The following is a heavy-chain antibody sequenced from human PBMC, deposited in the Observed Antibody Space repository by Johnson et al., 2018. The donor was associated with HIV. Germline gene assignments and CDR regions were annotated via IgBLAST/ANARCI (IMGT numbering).Heavy chain of an antibody. J-gene: IGHJ3*02. CDR2: INWNVGST. D-gene: IGHD6-13*01. V-gene: IGHV3-20*04. CDR3: ARERIAAAGLDAFDI. Sequence: VQLVESGGGVVRPGGSLRLSCAASGFTFDEYGLSWVSQVPGKGLEWVSGINWNVGSTTYADSVKCRFTISRDNAKNSLYLQMNSLRAEDTAVYYCARERIAAAGLDAFDIWGQGTMLTVSS. CDR1: GFTFDEYG.